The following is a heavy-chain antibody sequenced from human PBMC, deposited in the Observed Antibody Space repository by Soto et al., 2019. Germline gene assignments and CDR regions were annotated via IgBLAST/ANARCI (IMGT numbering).Heavy chain of an antibody. CDR1: GFTFSSYG. Sequence: QVQLVESGGGVVQPGRSLRLSCAASGFTFSSYGMHWVRQAPGKGLEWVAVISYEGSDKYYADSVKGRFTISRDNSNNSLYLQKDSLRAEDTAVYYSAKGVVVATSYFHPWGQGTLVTVSS. V-gene: IGHV3-30*18. J-gene: IGHJ1*01. CDR3: AKGVVVATSYFHP. D-gene: IGHD2-15*01. CDR2: ISYEGSDK.